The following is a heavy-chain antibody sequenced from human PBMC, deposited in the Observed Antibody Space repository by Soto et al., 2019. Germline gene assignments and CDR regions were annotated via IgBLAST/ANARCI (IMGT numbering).Heavy chain of an antibody. J-gene: IGHJ5*02. CDR1: GVSMNDYF. Sequence: PSETLSLTCTVSGVSMNDYFWTWIRQPPGKGLEWIGYFFYTGSTNYNPSLKGRVTISGDTSKNQFSLKLNSVTPADTAVYYCAKGVVTMVRGSSVWFDPWGQGTLVTVSS. V-gene: IGHV4-59*13. CDR3: AKGVVTMVRGSSVWFDP. CDR2: FFYTGST. D-gene: IGHD3-10*01.